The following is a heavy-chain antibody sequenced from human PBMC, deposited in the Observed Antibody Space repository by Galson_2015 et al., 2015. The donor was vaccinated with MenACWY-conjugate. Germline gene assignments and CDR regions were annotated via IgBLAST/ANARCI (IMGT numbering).Heavy chain of an antibody. V-gene: IGHV3-30*07. J-gene: IGHJ6*03. Sequence: SLRLSCAASGFTFSIYAMHWVRQAPGKGLEWVAVMSYDGTIQYYADSVKGRFTISRDNSKNTLSLQMNSLRADDTAVYFCARGGSASNVYYLVDVWGKGTTVTVSS. CDR2: MSYDGTIQ. CDR3: ARGGSASNVYYLVDV. D-gene: IGHD3-16*01. CDR1: GFTFSIYA.